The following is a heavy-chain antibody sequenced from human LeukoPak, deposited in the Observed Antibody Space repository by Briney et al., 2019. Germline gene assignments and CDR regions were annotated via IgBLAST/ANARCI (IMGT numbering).Heavy chain of an antibody. CDR1: GYTFTSYY. D-gene: IGHD4-17*01. V-gene: IGHV1-46*01. Sequence: ASVKVSCKASGYTFTSYYMHWARQAPGQGLEWMGIINPSGGSTSYAQKFQGRVTMTRDTSTSTVYMELSSLRSEDTAVYYCARDWNLYGDSYVADYWGQGTLVTVSS. J-gene: IGHJ4*02. CDR3: ARDWNLYGDSYVADY. CDR2: INPSGGST.